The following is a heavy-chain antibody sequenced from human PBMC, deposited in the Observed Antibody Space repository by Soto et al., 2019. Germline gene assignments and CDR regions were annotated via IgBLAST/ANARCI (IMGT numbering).Heavy chain of an antibody. CDR1: GYTFTTKT. Sequence: QVQLVQSGAEVKKPGASVKISCKTSGYTFTTKTIHWVRQAPGQSLEWMGWITPGNGNTKYSQNLQGRVTITRDTSASTAYMELSSLRSEDTAVYYCARLDYDYWGQGTLVTVSS. J-gene: IGHJ4*02. CDR2: ITPGNGNT. CDR3: ARLDYDY. V-gene: IGHV1-3*01.